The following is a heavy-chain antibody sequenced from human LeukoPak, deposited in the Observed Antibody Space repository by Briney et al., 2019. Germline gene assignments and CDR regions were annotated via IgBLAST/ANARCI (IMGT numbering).Heavy chain of an antibody. CDR3: ARVLPLGGHTSDPGWFDP. CDR2: INPSGGST. V-gene: IGHV1-46*01. Sequence: ASVNVSCKASGYTFTSYYMHWVRQAPGQGLEWMGIINPSGGSTSYAQKLQGRVTMTTDTSTSTAYMELRSLRSDDTAVYYCARVLPLGGHTSDPGWFDPWGQGTLVTVSS. J-gene: IGHJ5*02. CDR1: GYTFTSYY. D-gene: IGHD3-16*01.